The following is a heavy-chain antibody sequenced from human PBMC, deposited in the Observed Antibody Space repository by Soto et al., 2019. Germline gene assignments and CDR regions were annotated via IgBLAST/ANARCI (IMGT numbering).Heavy chain of an antibody. D-gene: IGHD4-17*01. J-gene: IGHJ4*02. Sequence: SETLSPTCAVYGGSLSGFYWSWVRQPPGKGLEWIGEINHSGSTNYNPSLKSRVTISVDTSKNQFSLKLSSVTAADTAVYYCARDGEFDYWGQGTLVTVSS. CDR3: ARDGEFDY. V-gene: IGHV4-34*01. CDR2: INHSGST. CDR1: GGSLSGFY.